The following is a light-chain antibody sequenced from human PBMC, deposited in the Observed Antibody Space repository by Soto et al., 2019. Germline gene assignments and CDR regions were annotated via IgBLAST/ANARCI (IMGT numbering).Light chain of an antibody. CDR3: SSSAGSTNV. J-gene: IGLJ1*01. Sequence: QSVLTQPASVSGSPGQSITISCTGTSSDVGGYNYVSWYQQHPGKVPKLMIFEVSNRPSGVSNRFSGSKSGNTASLTVSGLQAEDEADYYCSSSAGSTNVFGTGTKVTVL. V-gene: IGLV2-14*01. CDR1: SSDVGGYNY. CDR2: EVS.